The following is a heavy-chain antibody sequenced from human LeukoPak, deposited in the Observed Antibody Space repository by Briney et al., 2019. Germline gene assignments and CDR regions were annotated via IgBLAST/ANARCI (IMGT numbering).Heavy chain of an antibody. CDR1: GYSISSGYY. CDR3: ARDVAAAGLDY. J-gene: IGHJ4*02. V-gene: IGHV4-38-2*02. D-gene: IGHD6-13*01. Sequence: PSETLSLTCTVSGYSISSGYYWGWIRQPPGKGLEWIGSIYHSGSTYYNPSLKSRVTISVDTSKNQFSLKLSSVTAADTAVYYCARDVAAAGLDYWGQGTLVTVSS. CDR2: IYHSGST.